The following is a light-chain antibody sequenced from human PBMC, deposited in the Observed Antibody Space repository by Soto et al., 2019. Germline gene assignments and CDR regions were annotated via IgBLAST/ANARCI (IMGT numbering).Light chain of an antibody. J-gene: IGKJ1*01. Sequence: EIVLTQSPATLSLSPGERATLSCRASQSVSSYLAWYQQKPGQAPRLLIYDASNRATGIPARFSGSGSGTDFPLTISSLEPEDFAVYYRQKRSKWPPWTFGQGTKVEIK. V-gene: IGKV3-11*01. CDR1: QSVSSY. CDR2: DAS. CDR3: QKRSKWPPWT.